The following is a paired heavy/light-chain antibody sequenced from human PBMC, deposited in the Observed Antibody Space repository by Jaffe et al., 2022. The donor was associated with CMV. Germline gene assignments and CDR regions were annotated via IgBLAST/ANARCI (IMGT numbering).Heavy chain of an antibody. J-gene: IGHJ6*03. CDR3: ARDAVGFGAPYYMDV. D-gene: IGHD3-10*01. V-gene: IGHV3-66*01. CDR2: IYSDGRT. Sequence: EVQLVESGGGLVQPGGSLRLSCAASGLTVRSNYMSWVRQAPGKGPEWVSVIYSDGRTYYADFVKDRFTISRDNSKNTVFLQMNSLRVADTAVYYCARDAVGFGAPYYMDVWGNGTTVTVSS. CDR1: GLTVRSNY.
Light chain of an antibody. Sequence: EVVLTQSPGTLSLSPGESATLSCRASQSVNNRSLAWYQQKPGQAPRLLIYDSSTRATGIPDRFSGSGSGTEFTLTISRLEPAEFAMYYCQQYGNSPNTFGQGTKLENK. CDR2: DSS. J-gene: IGKJ2*01. CDR3: QQYGNSPNT. V-gene: IGKV3-20*01. CDR1: QSVNNRS.